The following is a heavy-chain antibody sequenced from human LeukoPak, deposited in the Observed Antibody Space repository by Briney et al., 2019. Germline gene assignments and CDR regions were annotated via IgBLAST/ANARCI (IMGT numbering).Heavy chain of an antibody. CDR2: INHSGST. CDR1: GGSFSGYY. V-gene: IGHV4-34*01. J-gene: IGHJ1*01. Sequence: SETLSLTCAVYGGSFSGYYWSWIRQPPGKGLEWIGEINHSGSTNYNPSLKSRVTISVDTSKNQFSLKLSSVTAADTAVYYCASNDSIDAEYFQHWGQGTLVTVSS. CDR3: ASNDSIDAEYFQH. D-gene: IGHD2/OR15-2a*01.